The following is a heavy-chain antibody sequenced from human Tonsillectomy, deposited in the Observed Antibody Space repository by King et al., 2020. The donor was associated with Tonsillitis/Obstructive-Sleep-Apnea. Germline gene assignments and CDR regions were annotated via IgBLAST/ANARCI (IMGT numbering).Heavy chain of an antibody. CDR2: IFSNDEK. CDR1: GFSLSNARMG. CDR3: ARIRPLPITIFFYYYMDV. D-gene: IGHD1-1*01. V-gene: IGHV2-26*01. J-gene: IGHJ6*03. Sequence: TLKESGPVLVKPTETLTLTCIVSGFSLSNARMGVAWVRQPPGKALEWLAHIFSNDEKSYSTSLKSRLTISKDTSKSQVVLTMTNMDPVETATYYCARIRPLPITIFFYYYMDVWGKGTTVTVSS.